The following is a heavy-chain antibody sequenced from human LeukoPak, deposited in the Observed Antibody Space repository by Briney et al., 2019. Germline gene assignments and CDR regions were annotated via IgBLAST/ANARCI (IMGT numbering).Heavy chain of an antibody. CDR3: ARLVGKQRYFDY. CDR2: IYYSGST. D-gene: IGHD6-25*01. CDR1: GGSINSSSYY. Sequence: SETLSLTCTVSGGSINSSSYYWGWIRQPPGKGLEWIGSIYYSGSTYYNPSLKSRVTISVDTSKNQFSLKLSSVTAADTAVYYCARLVGKQRYFDYWGQGTLVTVSS. V-gene: IGHV4-39*01. J-gene: IGHJ4*02.